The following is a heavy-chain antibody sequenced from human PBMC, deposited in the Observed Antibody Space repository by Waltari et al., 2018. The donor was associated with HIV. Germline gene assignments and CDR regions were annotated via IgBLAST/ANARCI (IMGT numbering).Heavy chain of an antibody. D-gene: IGHD6-19*01. V-gene: IGHV4-39*01. CDR3: ARHDPFSGGWPTSDY. Sequence: QLQLQQSGPGLVKPAETLSLTCTVSGDSISSSYYYWGWIRNPPGMGSEWIGSIFKSGTTYYNLSLRSRVTISVDTSKNQFSVKLKSVTAADTGMYYCARHDPFSGGWPTSDYWGQGTLVTVSS. CDR2: IFKSGTT. J-gene: IGHJ4*02. CDR1: GDSISSSYYY.